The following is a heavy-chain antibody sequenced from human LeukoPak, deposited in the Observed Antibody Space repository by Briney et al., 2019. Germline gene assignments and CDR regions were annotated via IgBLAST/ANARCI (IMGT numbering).Heavy chain of an antibody. CDR1: GGSISRYY. J-gene: IGHJ6*02. Sequence: SETLSLTCTVSGGSISRYYWSWIRQPPGKGLEWIGYIYYSGSTNYNPSLKSRVTISVDTSKNQFSLKLSSVTAADTAVYYCARLGYYGSGSYGAIPYYYYYGMDVWGQGTTVTVSS. CDR3: ARLGYYGSGSYGAIPYYYYYGMDV. CDR2: IYYSGST. V-gene: IGHV4-59*08. D-gene: IGHD3-10*01.